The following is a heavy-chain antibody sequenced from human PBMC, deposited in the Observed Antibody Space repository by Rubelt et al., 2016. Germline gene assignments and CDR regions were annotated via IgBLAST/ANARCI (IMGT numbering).Heavy chain of an antibody. Sequence: QVQLVQSGADVKKPGASVKVSCEASGYTFTTYYMHWVRQAPGQGLEWMGIISPIGGRPSYAQKCKGSITMTRATTTSTLEMEDSSLRSEDTAVYYWARTVYYESSGYVEPPEAFDIWGQGTRVTVSS. CDR1: GYTFTTYY. J-gene: IGHJ3*02. V-gene: IGHV1-46*01. D-gene: IGHD3-22*01. CDR3: ARTVYYESSGYVEPPEAFDI. CDR2: ISPIGGRP.